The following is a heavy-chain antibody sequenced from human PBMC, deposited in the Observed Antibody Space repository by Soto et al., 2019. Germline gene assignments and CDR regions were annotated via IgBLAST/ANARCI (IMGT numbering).Heavy chain of an antibody. J-gene: IGHJ4*02. CDR2: ITTDKGKT. V-gene: IGHV1-18*01. Sequence: ASVKVSCKASGYIFTSYGLSWVRQAPGQGLEWMGWITTDKGKTNYAQKFQGRVTMTTDTSTSTAYMELRSLRSDDTAVYYCATRSPAFDYWGQGTLVTVSS. CDR3: ATRSPAFDY. CDR1: GYIFTSYG.